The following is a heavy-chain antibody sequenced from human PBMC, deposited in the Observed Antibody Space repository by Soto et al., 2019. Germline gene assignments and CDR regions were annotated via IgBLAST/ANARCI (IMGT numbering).Heavy chain of an antibody. D-gene: IGHD5-12*01. V-gene: IGHV4-34*01. CDR3: ARGSTYSGYDPALNFFDY. CDR2: INHSGST. J-gene: IGHJ4*02. Sequence: QVQLQQWGAGLLKPSETLSLTCAVYGASFSGYYWTWIRQPPGKGLEWIGEINHSGSTNYNPSLKSRVTISVDTSRNQFSLKLNSVTAADTAAYYCARGSTYSGYDPALNFFDYWGQGTLVTVSS. CDR1: GASFSGYY.